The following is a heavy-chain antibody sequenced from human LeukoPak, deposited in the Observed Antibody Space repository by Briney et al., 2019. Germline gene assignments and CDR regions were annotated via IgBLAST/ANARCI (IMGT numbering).Heavy chain of an antibody. CDR3: ARDQVVVVPDSQDAFDI. V-gene: IGHV1-46*01. Sequence: ASVKVSCKASGYTFTSYYMHWVRQAPGQGLEWMGMINPSGGSTSYAQKFQGRVTMTRDMSTSTVYMELSSLRSEDTAVYYCARDQVVVVPDSQDAFDIWGQGTMVTVSS. J-gene: IGHJ3*02. CDR2: INPSGGST. D-gene: IGHD2-2*01. CDR1: GYTFTSYY.